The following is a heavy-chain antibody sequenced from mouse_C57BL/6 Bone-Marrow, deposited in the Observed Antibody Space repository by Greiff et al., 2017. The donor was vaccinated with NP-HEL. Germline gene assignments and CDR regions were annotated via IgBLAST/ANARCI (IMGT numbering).Heavy chain of an antibody. Sequence: EVKLVESGGGLVQPKGSLKLSCAASGFSFNTYAMNWVRQAPGKGLEWVARIRSKSNNYATYYADSVKDRFTISRDDSESMLYLQMNNLKTEDTAMYYCVRQGYYDKGFYYAMDYWGQGTSVTVSS. CDR2: IRSKSNNYAT. CDR1: GFSFNTYA. D-gene: IGHD2-4*01. CDR3: VRQGYYDKGFYYAMDY. J-gene: IGHJ4*01. V-gene: IGHV10-1*01.